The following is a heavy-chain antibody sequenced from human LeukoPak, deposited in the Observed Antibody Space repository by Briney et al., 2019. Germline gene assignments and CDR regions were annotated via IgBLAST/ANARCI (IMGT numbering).Heavy chain of an antibody. V-gene: IGHV4-34*01. J-gene: IGHJ5*02. CDR1: GGSFSGYY. Sequence: SETLSLTCAVYGGSFSGYYWSWIRQPPGKGLEWIGEINHSGSTNYNPSLKSRVTISVDTSKNQFSLKLSSVTAADTAVYYCARGPRTARYCSSTSCSRRAPFDPWGQGTLVTVSS. D-gene: IGHD2-2*01. CDR2: INHSGST. CDR3: ARGPRTARYCSSTSCSRRAPFDP.